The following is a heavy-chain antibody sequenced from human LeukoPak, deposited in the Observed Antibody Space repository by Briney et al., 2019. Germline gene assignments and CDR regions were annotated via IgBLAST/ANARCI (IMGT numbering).Heavy chain of an antibody. CDR1: GGSIRSYY. Sequence: SETLSLTCTVSGGSIRSYYWSWIRQPPGKGLEWIGYINYSGSTNYNPSLKSRITISVDTSKNQFSLRLRSVTAADTAVYYCAREFSSRGYSYDYPWFDPWGQGTLVTVSS. CDR3: AREFSSRGYSYDYPWFDP. V-gene: IGHV4-59*01. J-gene: IGHJ5*02. D-gene: IGHD5-18*01. CDR2: INYSGST.